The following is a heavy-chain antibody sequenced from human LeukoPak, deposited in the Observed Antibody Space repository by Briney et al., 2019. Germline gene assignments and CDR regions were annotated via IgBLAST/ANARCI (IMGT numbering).Heavy chain of an antibody. CDR1: GGTFSSYA. Sequence: SVKVSCKASGGTFSSYAICWVRQAPGQGLEWMGRIIPILGIANYAQKFQGRVTITADKSTSTAYMELSSLRSEDTAVYYCARDQPLEMATAPFDYWGQGTLVTVSS. J-gene: IGHJ4*02. CDR3: ARDQPLEMATAPFDY. CDR2: IIPILGIA. D-gene: IGHD5-24*01. V-gene: IGHV1-69*04.